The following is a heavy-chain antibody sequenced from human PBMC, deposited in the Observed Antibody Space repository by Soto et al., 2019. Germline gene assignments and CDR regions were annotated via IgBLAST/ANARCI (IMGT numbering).Heavy chain of an antibody. CDR1: GFTFSSYA. CDR2: ISGSGGST. Sequence: GGSLRLSCAASGFTFSSYAMSWVRQAPGKGQEWVSAISGSGGSTYYADSVKGRFTISRDNSKNTLYLQMNSLRAEGTAVYYCAKGGYCTNGVCYQEPPLDYWGQGTLVTVSS. J-gene: IGHJ4*02. D-gene: IGHD2-8*01. V-gene: IGHV3-23*01. CDR3: AKGGYCTNGVCYQEPPLDY.